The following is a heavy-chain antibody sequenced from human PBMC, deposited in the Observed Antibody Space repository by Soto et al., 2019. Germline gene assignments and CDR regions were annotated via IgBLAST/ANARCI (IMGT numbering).Heavy chain of an antibody. CDR1: GGTFNNYG. V-gene: IGHV1-69*01. Sequence: QVQLVQSGAEVKKPGSSVKVSCKASGGTFNNYGMGWVRQAPGQGLEWMGGIIPMIPRTNYAQKFQGRVILTAVASRSTAYMELRSLRSEDTAVYYCASWDYDVLTGYSYDDWGQGTLVTVSS. CDR3: ASWDYDVLTGYSYDD. D-gene: IGHD3-9*01. CDR2: IIPMIPRT. J-gene: IGHJ4*02.